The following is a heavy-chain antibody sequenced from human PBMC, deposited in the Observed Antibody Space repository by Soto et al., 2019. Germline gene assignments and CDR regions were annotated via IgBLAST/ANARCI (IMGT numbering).Heavy chain of an antibody. CDR2: IRYDGSNK. D-gene: IGHD1-26*01. J-gene: IGHJ4*02. Sequence: VAVIRYDGSNKYYADSVKGRFTISGDNSKNALYLQMNSLRAEDTAVYYRARPHSGSESEFDYWGQGTLVTVSS. V-gene: IGHV3-33*01. CDR3: ARPHSGSESEFDY.